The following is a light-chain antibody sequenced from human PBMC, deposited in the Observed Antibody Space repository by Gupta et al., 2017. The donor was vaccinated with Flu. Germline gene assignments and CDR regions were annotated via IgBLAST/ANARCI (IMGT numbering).Light chain of an antibody. CDR2: GTH. Sequence: EILMTQSPDTMSVSPGETATLLCRASQSVSRNLAWYQQKPGQPPRLLLYGTHTRATGVPARFSGSGSGTQFTLTISSLQSEDFGVYYCQHYQSWPPYNFGLGTRLEI. CDR3: QHYQSWPPYN. V-gene: IGKV3-15*01. J-gene: IGKJ2*01. CDR1: QSVSRN.